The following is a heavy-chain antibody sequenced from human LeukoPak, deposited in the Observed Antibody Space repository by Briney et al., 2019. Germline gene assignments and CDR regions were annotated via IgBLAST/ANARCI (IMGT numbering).Heavy chain of an antibody. D-gene: IGHD1-14*01. CDR2: INPSGGST. J-gene: IGHJ6*03. Sequence: ASVKVSCKASGYTFTGYYMHWVRQAPGQGLEWMGIINPSGGSTSYAQKFQGRVTMTRDTSTSTVYMELSSLRSEDTAVYYCARCDRALATRCYMDVWGKGTTVTISS. CDR3: ARCDRALATRCYMDV. V-gene: IGHV1-46*01. CDR1: GYTFTGYY.